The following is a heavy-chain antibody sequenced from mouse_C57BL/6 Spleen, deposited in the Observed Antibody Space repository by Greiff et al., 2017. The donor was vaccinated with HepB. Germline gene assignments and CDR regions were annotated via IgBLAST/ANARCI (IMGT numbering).Heavy chain of an antibody. V-gene: IGHV1-64*01. CDR1: GYTFTSYW. CDR3: ARTSSYYGSSLNYAMDY. D-gene: IGHD1-1*01. J-gene: IGHJ4*01. CDR2: IHPNSGST. Sequence: QVQLQQPGAELVKPGASVKLSFQASGYTFTSYWMHWVKQRPGQGLEWIGMIHPNSGSTNYNEKFKSKATLTVDKSSSTAYMQLSSLTSEDSAVYYCARTSSYYGSSLNYAMDYWGQGTSVTVSS.